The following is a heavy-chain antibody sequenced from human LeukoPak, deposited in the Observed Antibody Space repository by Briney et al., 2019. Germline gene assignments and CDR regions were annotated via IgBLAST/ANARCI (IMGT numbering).Heavy chain of an antibody. J-gene: IGHJ4*02. D-gene: IGHD6-13*01. CDR3: ARPHARIAAAGTYFDY. V-gene: IGHV4-34*01. CDR2: INHSGST. Sequence: PSETLTLTCAVYGGSFSGYYWSWIRQPPGKALEWIGEINHSGSTNYNPSLKSRVTISVDTSKNQFSLKLSSVTAADTAVYYCARPHARIAAAGTYFDYWGQGTLVTVSS. CDR1: GGSFSGYY.